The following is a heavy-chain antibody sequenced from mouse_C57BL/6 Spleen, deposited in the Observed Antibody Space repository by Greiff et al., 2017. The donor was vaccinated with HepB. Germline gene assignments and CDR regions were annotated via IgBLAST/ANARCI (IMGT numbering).Heavy chain of an antibody. Sequence: VQLKESGEGLVKPGGSLKLSCAASGFTFSSYAMSWVHQTPEKRLEWVAYISSGGDYIYYADTVKGRFTISRDNARNTLYLQMSSLKSEDTAMYYCTRSSYYGSSYWYFDVWGTGTTVTVSS. CDR1: GFTFSSYA. CDR3: TRSSYYGSSYWYFDV. D-gene: IGHD1-1*01. V-gene: IGHV5-9-1*02. CDR2: ISSGGDYI. J-gene: IGHJ1*03.